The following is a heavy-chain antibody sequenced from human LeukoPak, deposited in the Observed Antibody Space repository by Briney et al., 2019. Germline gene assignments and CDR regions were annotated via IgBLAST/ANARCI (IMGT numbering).Heavy chain of an antibody. CDR2: IIPIFGTA. J-gene: IGHJ4*02. D-gene: IGHD5-24*01. Sequence: SVKVSCKASGGTFSSYAISWVRQAPGQGLEWMGGIIPIFGTANYAQKFQGRVTITADESTSTAYMELSSLRSEDTAVYYCARAGRWLQFGGDNFDYWGQGTLATVSS. CDR3: ARAGRWLQFGGDNFDY. V-gene: IGHV1-69*01. CDR1: GGTFSSYA.